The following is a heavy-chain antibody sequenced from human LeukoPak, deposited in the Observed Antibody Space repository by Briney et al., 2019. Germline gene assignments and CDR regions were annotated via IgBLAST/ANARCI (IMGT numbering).Heavy chain of an antibody. V-gene: IGHV3-23*01. J-gene: IGHJ4*02. CDR2: ISGSGGRT. CDR3: AKDKTHYYDTSGHYPKFDY. D-gene: IGHD3-22*01. CDR1: GFPFTTYA. Sequence: GSLILSCSASGFPFTTYAMTWVRQAPGKGLEGVSGISGSGGRTYYADSVKGRFTISRDNSKNTLYLQMNSLRAEDTAVYYCAKDKTHYYDTSGHYPKFDYWGQGTLVSVSS.